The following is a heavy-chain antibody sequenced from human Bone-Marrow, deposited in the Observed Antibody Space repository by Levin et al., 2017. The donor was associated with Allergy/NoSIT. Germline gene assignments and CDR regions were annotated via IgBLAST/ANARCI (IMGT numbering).Heavy chain of an antibody. J-gene: IGHJ1*01. D-gene: IGHD6-19*01. CDR1: GYSFTDYY. Sequence: ASVKVSCKASGYSFTDYYIHWLRQAPGKGPEWMGWINPYNGGTKFRREFQDRISMTSDTSITTAYMELRRLQSDDTAVYYCAAEAVAGTFKFWGQGTLVSVSS. V-gene: IGHV1-2*02. CDR3: AAEAVAGTFKF. CDR2: INPYNGGT.